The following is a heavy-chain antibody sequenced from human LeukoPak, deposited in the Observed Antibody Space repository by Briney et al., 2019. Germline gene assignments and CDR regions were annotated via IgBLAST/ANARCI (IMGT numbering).Heavy chain of an antibody. CDR1: GGSISSYY. CDR3: ARIVGARPYNWFDP. D-gene: IGHD1-26*01. V-gene: IGHV4-59*01. CDR2: IYYSGST. Sequence: PSETLSLTRTVSGGSISSYYWSWIRQPPGKGLEWIGYIYYSGSTNYNPSLKSRVTISVDTSKNQFSLKLSSVTAADTAVYYCARIVGARPYNWFDPWGQGTLVTVSS. J-gene: IGHJ5*02.